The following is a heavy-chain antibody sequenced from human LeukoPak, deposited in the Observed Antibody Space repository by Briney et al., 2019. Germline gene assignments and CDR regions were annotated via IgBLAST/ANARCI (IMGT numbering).Heavy chain of an antibody. Sequence: ASVKVSCKASGYTFTSYDINWVRQATGQGLEWMGWMNPNSGNTGYAQKFQGRVTITRNTSISTAYMELSSLRSEDTAVYYCARGRSSGWYLAAEYWFDPWGQGTLVTVSS. CDR1: GYTFTSYD. D-gene: IGHD6-19*01. CDR3: ARGRSSGWYLAAEYWFDP. CDR2: MNPNSGNT. V-gene: IGHV1-8*03. J-gene: IGHJ5*02.